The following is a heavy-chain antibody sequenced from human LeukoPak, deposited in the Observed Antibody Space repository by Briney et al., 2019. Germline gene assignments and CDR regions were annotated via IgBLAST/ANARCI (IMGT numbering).Heavy chain of an antibody. V-gene: IGHV3-11*01. CDR3: ARDCEVRYYYYMDV. CDR2: ISSSGSTI. D-gene: IGHD3-10*01. Sequence: KSGGSLRLSCAASGFTFSDYYMSWIRQAPGKGLEWVSYISSSGSTIYYADSVKGRFTISRDNAKNSLYLQMNSLRAEDTAVYYCARDCEVRYYYYMDVWGKGTTVTVSS. J-gene: IGHJ6*03. CDR1: GFTFSDYY.